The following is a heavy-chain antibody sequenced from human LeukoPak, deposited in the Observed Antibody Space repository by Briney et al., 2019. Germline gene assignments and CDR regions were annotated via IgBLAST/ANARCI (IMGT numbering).Heavy chain of an antibody. CDR2: IRGTGGST. CDR1: GFTFSNYA. J-gene: IGHJ4*02. V-gene: IGHV3-23*01. D-gene: IGHD1-1*01. CDR3: AKVRTGHYFDY. Sequence: GGSLRLSCAASGFTFSNYAMSWVRQAPGKGLEWVSSIRGTGGSTYYADSVKGRFTISRDNSNNTLFLQMNSLRAEDTAVYYCAKVRTGHYFDYWGQGTLVTVSS.